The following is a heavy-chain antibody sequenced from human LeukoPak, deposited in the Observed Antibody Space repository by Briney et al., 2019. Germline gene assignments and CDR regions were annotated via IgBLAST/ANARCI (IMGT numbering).Heavy chain of an antibody. CDR3: AKDRGVTKNWFDP. D-gene: IGHD3-10*01. CDR2: ISASGYGDGA. Sequence: GGSLRLSCAASGFTFSSYAMSWVRQAPGKGLEWVSSISASGYGDGAYYADSVKGRFTISRDDAKNTVFLQMNRLRAEDTAVYYCAKDRGVTKNWFDPWGQGTLVTVSS. V-gene: IGHV3-23*01. CDR1: GFTFSSYA. J-gene: IGHJ5*02.